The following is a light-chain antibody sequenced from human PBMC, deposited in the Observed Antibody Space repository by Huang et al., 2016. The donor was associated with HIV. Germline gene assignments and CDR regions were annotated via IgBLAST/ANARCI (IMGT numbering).Light chain of an antibody. CDR3: MQALEAPRT. V-gene: IGKV2-28*01. CDR2: LGS. CDR1: QSRLHSNGYNY. J-gene: IGKJ1*01. Sequence: DIVMTQSPLSLPVTPGEPASISCRSRQSRLHSNGYNYLDWYLQKPGQAPHLLIYLGSSRASGVPDRFSGRGSGTDFTLRSSRVEAEDVGVYYCMQALEAPRTFGQGTKVEIK.